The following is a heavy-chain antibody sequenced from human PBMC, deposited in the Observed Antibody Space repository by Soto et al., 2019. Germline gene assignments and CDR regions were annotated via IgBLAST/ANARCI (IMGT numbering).Heavy chain of an antibody. V-gene: IGHV1-3*01. D-gene: IGHD3-10*01. CDR1: GYTFTSYA. CDR2: INAGNGNT. J-gene: IGHJ6*03. CDR3: ARGGYYYGSGRSYYYYYMDV. Sequence: EASVKVSCKASGYTFTSYAMHWVRQAPGQRLGWMGWINAGNGNTKYSQKFQGRVTITRDTSASTAYMELSSLRSEDTAVYYCARGGYYYGSGRSYYYYYMDVWGKGTTVTVSS.